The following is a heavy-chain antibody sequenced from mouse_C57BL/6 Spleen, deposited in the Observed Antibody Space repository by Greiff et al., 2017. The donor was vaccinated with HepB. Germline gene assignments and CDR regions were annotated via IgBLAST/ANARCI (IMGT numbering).Heavy chain of an antibody. CDR3: ARNDLYYGSSFLDY. Sequence: QVQLQQPGAELVKPGASVKLSCKASGYTFTSYWMHWVKQRPGQGLEWIGMIHPNSGSTNYNEKFKSKATLTVDKSSSTAYMQLSSLTSEDSAVYYGARNDLYYGSSFLDYWGRGTTLTVSS. CDR1: GYTFTSYW. D-gene: IGHD1-1*01. CDR2: IHPNSGST. V-gene: IGHV1-64*01. J-gene: IGHJ2*01.